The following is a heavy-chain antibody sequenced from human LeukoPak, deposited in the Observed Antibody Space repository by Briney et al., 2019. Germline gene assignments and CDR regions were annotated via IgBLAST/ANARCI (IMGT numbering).Heavy chain of an antibody. Sequence: PSETLSLTCTVSGGSIRNYYWSWIRQPPGKGLEWIGYISYSGSTVYNPSLKSRVTISVDTSKNQFSLKLTSVTAADTAVYFCARHSNDILCYFDFWGQGVLVTVSS. CDR3: ARHSNDILCYFDF. CDR2: ISYSGST. J-gene: IGHJ4*02. V-gene: IGHV4-59*08. D-gene: IGHD2-15*01. CDR1: GGSIRNYY.